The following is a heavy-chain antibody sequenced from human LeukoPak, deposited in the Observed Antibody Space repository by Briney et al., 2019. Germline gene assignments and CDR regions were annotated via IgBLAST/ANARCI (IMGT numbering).Heavy chain of an antibody. Sequence: GGSLRLSCAPSGFIFDDYGMSWVRQAPGKGLEWVSGINWNGGSTGYADSVKGRFTISRENAKSSLYLQMNSLRAEDTALYYCARVYRNVVGAVHDAFDIWGQGTMVTVSS. CDR3: ARVYRNVVGAVHDAFDI. D-gene: IGHD2-15*01. CDR1: GFIFDDYG. J-gene: IGHJ3*02. V-gene: IGHV3-20*04. CDR2: INWNGGST.